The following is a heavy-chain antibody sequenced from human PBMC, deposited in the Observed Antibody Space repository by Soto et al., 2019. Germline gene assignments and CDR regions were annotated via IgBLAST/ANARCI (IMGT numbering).Heavy chain of an antibody. Sequence: SETLSLTCTVSGGSISSYYWSWIRQPPGKGLEWIGYIYYSGSTNYNPSLKSRLTISVDTSKNQFSLKLSSVTAADTAVYYCARVGSSWYYYYYGMDVWGQGTTVTVSS. V-gene: IGHV4-59*01. CDR2: IYYSGST. CDR1: GGSISSYY. J-gene: IGHJ6*02. D-gene: IGHD6-13*01. CDR3: ARVGSSWYYYYYGMDV.